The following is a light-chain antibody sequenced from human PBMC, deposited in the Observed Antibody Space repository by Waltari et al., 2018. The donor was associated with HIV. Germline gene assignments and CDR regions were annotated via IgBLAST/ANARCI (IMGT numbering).Light chain of an antibody. CDR2: EVA. CDR1: NNTIGTYNL. J-gene: IGLJ1*01. V-gene: IGLV2-23*02. Sequence: QSALTQPASLSGSRGQSITLSCSGTNNTIGTYNLVSWFQQYPGKAPKLMIYEVAARPSGVSDRFSGSKSGNTASLTISGLQTEDEADYYCFSYAGNGVYVFGTGTKVTVL. CDR3: FSYAGNGVYV.